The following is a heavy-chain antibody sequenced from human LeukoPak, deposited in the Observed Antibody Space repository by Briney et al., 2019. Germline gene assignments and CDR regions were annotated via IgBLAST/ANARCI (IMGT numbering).Heavy chain of an antibody. CDR3: AKDLSNYDFWSGYHLDY. Sequence: GGSLRLSCAASGFIFSSYGMHWVRQAPGKGLEWVAVISYDGSNKYYADSVKGRFTISRDNSKNTLYLQMNSLRAEDTAVYYCAKDLSNYDFWSGYHLDYWGQGTLVTVSS. CDR1: GFIFSSYG. CDR2: ISYDGSNK. V-gene: IGHV3-30*18. J-gene: IGHJ4*02. D-gene: IGHD3-3*01.